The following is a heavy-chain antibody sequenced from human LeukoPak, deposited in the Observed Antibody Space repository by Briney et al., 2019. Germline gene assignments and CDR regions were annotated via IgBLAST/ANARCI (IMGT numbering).Heavy chain of an antibody. Sequence: GESLRLPCVASGLSFSGQWLNWVCQAPGQGLEWVANIKHDGGEKYYVDSVKGRFTISRNDGQNSLSLHMNSVRAEDTAVYYCGYTNNFYHWGQGALVVVSA. CDR1: GLSFSGQW. CDR3: GYTNNFYH. V-gene: IGHV3-7*01. CDR2: IKHDGGEK. J-gene: IGHJ4*02. D-gene: IGHD3-16*02.